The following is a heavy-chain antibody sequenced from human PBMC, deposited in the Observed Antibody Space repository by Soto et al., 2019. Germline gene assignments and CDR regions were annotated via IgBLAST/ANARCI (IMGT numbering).Heavy chain of an antibody. D-gene: IGHD4-17*01. CDR1: PGSMRTYY. CDR2: ISHTGRT. Sequence: SETLSLTCSVSPGSMRTYYWTWIRQSPGKGLEWIGQISHTGRTKYNPSLESRVTISVDTSRKQFSLKLSSVAAADTALYYCARDDTTGLFDFWGQGTLVTVSS. CDR3: ARDDTTGLFDF. V-gene: IGHV4-59*01. J-gene: IGHJ4*02.